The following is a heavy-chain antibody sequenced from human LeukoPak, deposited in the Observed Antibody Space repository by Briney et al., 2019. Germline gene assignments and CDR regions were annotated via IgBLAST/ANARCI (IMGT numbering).Heavy chain of an antibody. CDR2: IYYSGRN. CDR1: GGSISSSSYY. J-gene: IGHJ5*02. Sequence: SETLSLTCTVSGGSISSSSYYWGWIRQPPGKGLEWIGSIYYSGRNYYNPSLKSRVTISVDTSKNQFSLKLSSVTAADTAVYYCAKCSTWFDPWGQGTLVTVSS. D-gene: IGHD2-2*01. V-gene: IGHV4-39*07. CDR3: AKCSTWFDP.